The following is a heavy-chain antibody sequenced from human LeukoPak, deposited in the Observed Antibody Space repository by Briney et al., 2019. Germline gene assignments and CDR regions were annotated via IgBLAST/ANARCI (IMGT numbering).Heavy chain of an antibody. CDR3: ARDLMGIAYRGAFYY. D-gene: IGHD6-13*01. CDR2: IHSSGST. Sequence: PSETLSLTCTFSGGSISSYYWSWIRQPAGKGLEWIGRIHSSGSTNYNPSLKSRVTMSVDTSKNQFSLRLSSVTAADTAVYYCARDLMGIAYRGAFYYWGQGTPVTVSS. J-gene: IGHJ4*02. CDR1: GGSISSYY. V-gene: IGHV4-4*07.